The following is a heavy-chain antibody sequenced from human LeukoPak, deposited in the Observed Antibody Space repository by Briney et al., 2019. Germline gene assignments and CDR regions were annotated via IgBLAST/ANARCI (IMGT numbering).Heavy chain of an antibody. D-gene: IGHD3-10*01. CDR3: TSGGSYFEK. CDR2: ITSSSSSI. J-gene: IGHJ4*02. V-gene: IGHV3-48*02. CDR1: GYDFKRYS. Sequence: GGSLRLSCVGSGYDFKRYSMNWVRQAPGKGLEWISYITSSSSSIFYAASVRGRFTISRDNAMNSMYLQMNSLRDEDTAVYYCTSGGSYFEKWGQGSLVTVTS.